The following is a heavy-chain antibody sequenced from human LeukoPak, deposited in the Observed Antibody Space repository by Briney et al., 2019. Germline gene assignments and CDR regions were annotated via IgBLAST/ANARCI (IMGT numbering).Heavy chain of an antibody. CDR3: ARDRDDSSGYYPSQSDYYYMDV. J-gene: IGHJ6*03. Sequence: GGSLRLSCAASGFTFSDYYMSWIRQAPGKGLEWVSYISSSGSTIYYADSVKGRFTISRDNAKNSLYLQMNGLRAEDTAVYYCARDRDDSSGYYPSQSDYYYMDVWGKGTTVTISS. D-gene: IGHD3-22*01. CDR2: ISSSGSTI. CDR1: GFTFSDYY. V-gene: IGHV3-11*01.